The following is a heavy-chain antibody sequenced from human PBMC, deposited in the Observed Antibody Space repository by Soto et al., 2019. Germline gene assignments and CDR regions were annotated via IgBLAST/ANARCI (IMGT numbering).Heavy chain of an antibody. Sequence: PGGSLRLSCAASGFTFSSYSMNWVRQAPGKGLEWVSSISSSSSYTYYADSVKGRFTISRDNAKNSLYLQMNSLRAEDTAVYYCARVLEQTYDAFDIWGQGTMVTVSS. J-gene: IGHJ3*02. CDR1: GFTFSSYS. V-gene: IGHV3-21*01. CDR2: ISSSSSYT. CDR3: ARVLEQTYDAFDI. D-gene: IGHD1-1*01.